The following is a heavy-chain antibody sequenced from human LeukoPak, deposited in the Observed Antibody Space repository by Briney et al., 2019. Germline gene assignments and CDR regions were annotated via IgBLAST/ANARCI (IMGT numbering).Heavy chain of an antibody. D-gene: IGHD6-13*01. Sequence: SETLSLTCTVSGYSISSVYYWGGIRQPPGKGREWIGSIYHSGSTYYNPSLKSRVTISVDTSKNQFSLKLNSVTAADTAVYYCASRSSWYSFDYWGQGTLVTVSS. CDR2: IYHSGST. CDR3: ASRSSWYSFDY. J-gene: IGHJ4*02. V-gene: IGHV4-38-2*02. CDR1: GYSISSVYY.